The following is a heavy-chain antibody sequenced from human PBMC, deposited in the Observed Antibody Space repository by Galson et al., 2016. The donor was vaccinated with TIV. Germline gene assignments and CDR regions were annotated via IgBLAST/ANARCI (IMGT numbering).Heavy chain of an antibody. Sequence: SVKVSCKASGYTFTTYAIHWVRQAPGHGLEWMGWINAGNGDTKYSQKFQGRVTISRDTSASTAYMELSSLMSEDTAMYYCARGATSDWPFDYWGQATLVTVSS. CDR3: ARGATSDWPFDY. CDR2: INAGNGDT. J-gene: IGHJ4*02. D-gene: IGHD6-19*01. CDR1: GYTFTTYA. V-gene: IGHV1-3*01.